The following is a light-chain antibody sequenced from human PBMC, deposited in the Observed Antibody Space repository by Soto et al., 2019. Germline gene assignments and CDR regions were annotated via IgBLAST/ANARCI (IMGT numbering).Light chain of an antibody. Sequence: DIQMTQSPSTLSASVGDRVTITCRASQSISSWLAWYQQKPGKAPKVLIYDASSLESGVPSRFSGSGSGTEFTLTISSLQPDDFATYYCQQYNGNFGGGTKVEIK. V-gene: IGKV1-5*01. J-gene: IGKJ4*01. CDR1: QSISSW. CDR2: DAS. CDR3: QQYNGN.